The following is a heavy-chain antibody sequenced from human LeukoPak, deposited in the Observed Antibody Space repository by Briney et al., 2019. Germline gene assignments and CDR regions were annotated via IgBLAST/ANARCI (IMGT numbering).Heavy chain of an antibody. Sequence: SVKVSCKASGGTFSSYAISWVRQAPGQGLELMGGIIPIFGTANYAQKFQGRVTITADESTSTAYMELSSLRSDDTAVYYCARILQDYVWGSYRPLYYFDYWGQGTLVTVSS. V-gene: IGHV1-69*13. CDR2: IIPIFGTA. D-gene: IGHD3-16*02. CDR1: GGTFSSYA. J-gene: IGHJ4*02. CDR3: ARILQDYVWGSYRPLYYFDY.